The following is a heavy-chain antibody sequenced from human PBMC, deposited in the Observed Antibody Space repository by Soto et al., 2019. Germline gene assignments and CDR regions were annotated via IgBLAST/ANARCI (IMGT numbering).Heavy chain of an antibody. CDR2: IYTSGST. D-gene: IGHD3-10*01. V-gene: IGHV4-4*07. CDR3: ARGVSGARQSHYPLLFDY. CDR1: GGSISSYY. Sequence: SETLSLTCTVSGGSISSYYWSWIRQPAGKGLEWIGRIYTSGSTNYNPSLKSRVTMSVDTSKNQFSLKLSSVTAADTAVYYCARGVSGARQSHYPLLFDYWGQGTLVTVSS. J-gene: IGHJ4*02.